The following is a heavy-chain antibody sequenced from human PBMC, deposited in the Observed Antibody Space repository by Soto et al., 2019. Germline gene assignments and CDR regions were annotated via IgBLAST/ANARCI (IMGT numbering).Heavy chain of an antibody. Sequence: QVQLVQSGAEVKKPGASVKVSCKASGYTFTSFAIYWVRQAPGQRLEWMGWINAGNGNTKYSQKFQGRVTITRDTSASTAYMELSSLRSEDTAVYYCARDLWSILVSHSGSLGYWGQGTQVTVSS. CDR1: GYTFTSFA. J-gene: IGHJ4*02. D-gene: IGHD2-2*01. CDR2: INAGNGNT. V-gene: IGHV1-3*01. CDR3: ARDLWSILVSHSGSLGY.